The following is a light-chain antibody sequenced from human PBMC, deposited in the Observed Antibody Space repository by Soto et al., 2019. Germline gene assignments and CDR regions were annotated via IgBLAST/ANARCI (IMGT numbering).Light chain of an antibody. J-gene: IGKJ3*01. CDR3: QQYNSYPLT. V-gene: IGKV1-16*02. Sequence: DIQMTQSPSSLSASVGDRVTITCRASQGISKSLAWFQQKPGKAPKSLIRSASTLQSGVPSKFSGSGSGTDFPRTISSLQPEDVATFYCQQYNSYPLTFGPGTKVDIK. CDR1: QGISKS. CDR2: SAS.